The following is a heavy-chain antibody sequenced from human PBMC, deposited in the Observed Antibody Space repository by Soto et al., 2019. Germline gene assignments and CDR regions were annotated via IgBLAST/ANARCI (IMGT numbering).Heavy chain of an antibody. Sequence: QGQLVQSGAEVKKPGSSVKVSCKASGGTFSSYAISWVRQAPGQGREWRGGIIPIFGTANYAQKFQGRVTITADESTSTAYMELSSLRSEDTAVYYCARDATDYYDSMGYKNWFDPWGQGTLVTVSS. CDR1: GGTFSSYA. J-gene: IGHJ5*02. CDR3: ARDATDYYDSMGYKNWFDP. V-gene: IGHV1-69*01. D-gene: IGHD3-22*01. CDR2: IIPIFGTA.